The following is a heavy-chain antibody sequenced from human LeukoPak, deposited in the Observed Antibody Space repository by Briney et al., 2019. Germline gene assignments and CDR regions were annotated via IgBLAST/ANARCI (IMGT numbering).Heavy chain of an antibody. V-gene: IGHV3-7*01. CDR1: GFTISNYW. CDR2: IKQDGSAE. CDR3: ARDLFDY. J-gene: IGHJ4*02. Sequence: GGSLRLSCAVSGFTISNYWMSWVRQAPGKGLEWVATIKQDGSAEFYVDSVKGRFTISRDSAKNSLYLQMNSLRDDDTAAYYCARDLFDYWGQGTLVTVSS.